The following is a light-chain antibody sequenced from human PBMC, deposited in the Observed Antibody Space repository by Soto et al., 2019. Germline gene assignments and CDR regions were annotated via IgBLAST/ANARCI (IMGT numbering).Light chain of an antibody. Sequence: EIVMTQSPATLSVSPGERATLSCRASQRVSSNLAWYQQKPGQAPRLLIYGVSTRATGIPARFSGSGSGTEFTLTISNLQSEDSAVYYCQQYNNWSWTFGQGTKVDI. CDR3: QQYNNWSWT. J-gene: IGKJ1*01. V-gene: IGKV3-15*01. CDR1: QRVSSN. CDR2: GVS.